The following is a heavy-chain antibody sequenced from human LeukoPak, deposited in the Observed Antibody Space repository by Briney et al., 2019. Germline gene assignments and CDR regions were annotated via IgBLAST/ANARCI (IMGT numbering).Heavy chain of an antibody. CDR1: GYTFTGYY. CDR3: APAGVVVAATIDY. CDR2: INPNSGGT. Sequence: ASVKVSCKASGYTFTGYYMHWVRQAPGQGLEWMGWINPNSGGTNYAQKFQGRVTMTRDTSISTAYMELSRLRSDDTAVYYCAPAGVVVAATIDYWGQGTLVTVSP. V-gene: IGHV1-2*02. J-gene: IGHJ4*02. D-gene: IGHD2-15*01.